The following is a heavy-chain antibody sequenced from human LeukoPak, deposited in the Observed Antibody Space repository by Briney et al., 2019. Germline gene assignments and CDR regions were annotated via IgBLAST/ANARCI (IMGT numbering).Heavy chain of an antibody. J-gene: IGHJ4*02. CDR2: ITGSGGGT. CDR1: GFILRNYA. V-gene: IGHV3-23*01. Sequence: GGSLRLSCAVSGFILRNYAMNWVRQAPGKGPEWVSSITGSGGGTSYADSVKGRFTISRDNSKSTLYSQLNSLRAEDTAVYYCARGLGSYQWGQGTLVTVST. CDR3: ARGLGSYQ. D-gene: IGHD1-26*01.